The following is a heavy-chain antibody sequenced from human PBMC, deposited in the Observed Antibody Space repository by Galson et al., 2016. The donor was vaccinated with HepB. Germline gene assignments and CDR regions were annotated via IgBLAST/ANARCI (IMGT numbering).Heavy chain of an antibody. Sequence: TLSLTCTVSGGSISSTNWWTWVRQPPGKGLEWIGEMYHSGITNYNPSLKSRLTISVDKSKNDFPLRLTSVSAADTAVYWCARTPGTTGYYSYGMDVWGQGTAVTVSS. V-gene: IGHV4-4*01. D-gene: IGHD1-1*01. J-gene: IGHJ6*02. CDR1: GGSISSTNW. CDR3: ARTPGTTGYYSYGMDV. CDR2: MYHSGIT.